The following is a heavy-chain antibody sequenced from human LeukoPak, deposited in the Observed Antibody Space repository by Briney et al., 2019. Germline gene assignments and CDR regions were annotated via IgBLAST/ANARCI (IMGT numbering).Heavy chain of an antibody. CDR2: INHSGST. J-gene: IGHJ4*02. V-gene: IGHV4-34*01. CDR1: GGSFSGYY. D-gene: IGHD2-21*01. Sequence: SETLSLTCAVYGGSFSGYYWSWIRQPPGKGLEWIGKINHSGSTNYNPSLKSRVTISVDTSKNQFSLKLSSVTAADTAVYYCARGPISYCGGDCYFSYYFDYWGQGTLVTVSS. CDR3: ARGPISYCGGDCYFSYYFDY.